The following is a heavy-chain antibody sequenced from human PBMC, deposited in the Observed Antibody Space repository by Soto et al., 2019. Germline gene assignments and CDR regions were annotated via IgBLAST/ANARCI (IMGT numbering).Heavy chain of an antibody. CDR2: ISSSSSYI. CDR1: GFTFSSYN. Sequence: GGSLRLSCAASGFTFSSYNMNWVRQAPGKGLEWVSSISSSSSYIYYADSVKGRFTISRDNAKNSLYLQMNSLRAEDTALYYCARDRSTTTVTPYYFDYWGQGTLVTVSS. J-gene: IGHJ4*02. V-gene: IGHV3-21*01. CDR3: ARDRSTTTVTPYYFDY. D-gene: IGHD4-17*01.